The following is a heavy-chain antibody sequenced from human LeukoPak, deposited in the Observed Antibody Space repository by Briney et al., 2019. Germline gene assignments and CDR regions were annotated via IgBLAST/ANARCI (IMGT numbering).Heavy chain of an antibody. Sequence: GGSLRLSCAASGFTFSSYSMNWVRQAPGKGLEWVSYISSSSSTIYYADSVKGRLTISRDNAKNSLYLQMNSLRAEDTAVYYCARDSSGPTYNWFDPWGQGTLVTVSS. CDR1: GFTFSSYS. CDR3: ARDSSGPTYNWFDP. CDR2: ISSSSSTI. J-gene: IGHJ5*02. V-gene: IGHV3-48*01. D-gene: IGHD3-10*01.